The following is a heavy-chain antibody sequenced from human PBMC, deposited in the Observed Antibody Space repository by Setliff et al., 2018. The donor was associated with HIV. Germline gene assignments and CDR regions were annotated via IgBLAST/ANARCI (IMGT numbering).Heavy chain of an antibody. CDR1: GGSILINGFY. CDR2: IYYSGST. D-gene: IGHD2-15*01. V-gene: IGHV4-31*03. Sequence: KPSETLSLTCSVSGGSILINGFYWSWIRQHSGKGLEWIGYIYYSGSTYYNPSLESRLIMSVDPSKNQFSLKSNSVTAADTAVYYCARGRNFRDIRDSLFDLWGQGTLVTVSS. J-gene: IGHJ4*02. CDR3: ARGRNFRDIRDSLFDL.